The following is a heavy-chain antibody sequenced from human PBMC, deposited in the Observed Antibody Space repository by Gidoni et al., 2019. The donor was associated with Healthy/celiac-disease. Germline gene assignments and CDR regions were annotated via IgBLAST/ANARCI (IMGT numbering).Heavy chain of an antibody. Sequence: WIRQPPGKGLEWIGEINHSGSTNYNPSLKSRVTISVDTSKNQFSLKLSSVTAADTAVYYCARENDILTDWGQGTLVTVSS. V-gene: IGHV4-34*01. CDR2: INHSGST. J-gene: IGHJ4*02. D-gene: IGHD3-9*01. CDR3: ARENDILTD.